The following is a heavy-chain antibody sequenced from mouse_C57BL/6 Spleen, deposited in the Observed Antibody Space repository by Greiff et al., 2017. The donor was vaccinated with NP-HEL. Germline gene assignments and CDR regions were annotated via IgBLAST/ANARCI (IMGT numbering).Heavy chain of an antibody. CDR2: IYPGSGNT. Sequence: QVQLQQSGPELVKPGASVKISCKASGYSFTSYYIHWVKQRPGQGLEWIGWIYPGSGNTKYNEKFKGKATLTADTSSSTAYMQLSSLTSEDSAVYYCARGGAYYGNYARDYWGQGTSVTVSS. CDR3: ARGGAYYGNYARDY. V-gene: IGHV1-66*01. D-gene: IGHD2-10*01. CDR1: GYSFTSYY. J-gene: IGHJ4*01.